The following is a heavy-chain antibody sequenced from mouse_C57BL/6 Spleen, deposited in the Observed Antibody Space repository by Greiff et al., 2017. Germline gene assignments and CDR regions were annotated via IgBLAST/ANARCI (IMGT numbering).Heavy chain of an antibody. J-gene: IGHJ2*01. CDR2: IYPGAGDT. V-gene: IGHV1-82*01. CDR3: ARMEDVDSAY. Sequence: QVPLQQSGPELVKPGASVKISCKASGYAFSSSWMNWVKQRPGKGLEWIGRIYPGAGDTNYNGKFKGKATLTADKSSSTAYMQLSSLTSEDSAVYFCARMEDVDSAYWGQGTTRTVSA. CDR1: GYAFSSSW. D-gene: IGHD2-13*01.